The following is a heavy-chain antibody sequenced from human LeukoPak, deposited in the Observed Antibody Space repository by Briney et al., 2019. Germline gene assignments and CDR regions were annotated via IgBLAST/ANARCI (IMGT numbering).Heavy chain of an antibody. CDR3: ARETGEPFYFDY. D-gene: IGHD3-10*01. CDR1: GYTFTGYY. V-gene: IGHV1-69*05. J-gene: IGHJ4*02. CDR2: IIPIFGTA. Sequence: GASVKVSCKASGYTFTGYYMHWVRQAPGQGLEWMGRIIPIFGTANYAQKFQGRVTITTDESTSTAYMELSSLRSEDTAVYDCARETGEPFYFDYWGQGTLVTVSS.